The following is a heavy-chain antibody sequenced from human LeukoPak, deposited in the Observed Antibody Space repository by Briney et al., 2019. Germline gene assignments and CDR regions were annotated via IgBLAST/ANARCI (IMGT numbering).Heavy chain of an antibody. CDR3: ARQHDFWRGYPVPFDY. V-gene: IGHV5-51*01. CDR1: GYSFTSYW. J-gene: IGHJ4*01. D-gene: IGHD3-3*01. Sequence: GESLKISCKGSGYSFTSYWIGWVRQMPGKGLEWMGIIYPGDSDTRYSPSFQGQVTISADKSISTAYLQWSSLKASDTAMYYCARQHDFWRGYPVPFDYWGHGTLVTVYS. CDR2: IYPGDSDT.